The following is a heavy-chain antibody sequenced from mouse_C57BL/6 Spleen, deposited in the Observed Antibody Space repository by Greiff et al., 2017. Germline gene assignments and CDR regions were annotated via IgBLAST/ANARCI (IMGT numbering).Heavy chain of an antibody. CDR2: IYPGSGNT. J-gene: IGHJ2*01. CDR1: GYSFTSYY. Sequence: QVQLKQSGPELVKPGASVKISCKASGYSFTSYYIHWVKQRPGQGLEWIGWIYPGSGNTKYNEKFKGKATLTADTSSSTAYMQLSSLTSEDSAVYYCAREWDYYGSSHDYWGQGTTLTVSS. D-gene: IGHD1-1*01. CDR3: AREWDYYGSSHDY. V-gene: IGHV1-66*01.